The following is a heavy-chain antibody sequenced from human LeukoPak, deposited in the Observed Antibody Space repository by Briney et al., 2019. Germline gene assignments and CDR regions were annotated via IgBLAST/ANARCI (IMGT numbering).Heavy chain of an antibody. CDR1: GGSFSGYY. CDR2: ISVGGDTT. Sequence: PSETLSLTCAVYGGSFSGYYWSWVRQAPGKGLEWVSGISVGGDTTYYADSVKGRFTISRDNSKNTIYLQMDSLRAEDTAIYNCAKDFFYYGSGTSSTFDYWGQGTPVTVSS. CDR3: AKDFFYYGSGTSSTFDY. D-gene: IGHD3-10*01. V-gene: IGHV3-23*01. J-gene: IGHJ4*02.